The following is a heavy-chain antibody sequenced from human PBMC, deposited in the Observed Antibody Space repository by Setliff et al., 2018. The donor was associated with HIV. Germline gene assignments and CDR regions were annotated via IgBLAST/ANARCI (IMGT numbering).Heavy chain of an antibody. V-gene: IGHV3-15*01. CDR3: TTDYGYDSSGYPNYFDY. CDR1: GFTFSNAW. Sequence: GGSLRLSCAASGFTFSNAWMSWVRQAPGKGLEWVGRIKSKTDGGTTDCAAPVKGRFTISRDDSKNTLYLQMNSLKTEDTAVYYCTTDYGYDSSGYPNYFDYWGQGTLVTVSS. CDR2: IKSKTDGGTT. J-gene: IGHJ4*02. D-gene: IGHD3-22*01.